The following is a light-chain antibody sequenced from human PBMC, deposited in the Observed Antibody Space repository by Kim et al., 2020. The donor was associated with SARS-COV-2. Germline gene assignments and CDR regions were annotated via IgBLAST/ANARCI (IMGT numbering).Light chain of an antibody. Sequence: PGKTATSTCGGNNIGRRGVHWYRRKPGQAPLLVISYDGARPSGIPERFSGSNSGHSATLTLSRVEAGDEAVFFCQVWDTSSDHLVFGGGTKLTVL. CDR1: NIGRRG. V-gene: IGLV3-21*01. CDR3: QVWDTSSDHLV. J-gene: IGLJ2*01. CDR2: YDG.